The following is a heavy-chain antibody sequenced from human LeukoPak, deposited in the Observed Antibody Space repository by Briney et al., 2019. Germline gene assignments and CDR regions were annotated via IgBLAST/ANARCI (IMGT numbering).Heavy chain of an antibody. CDR3: ARDRYYYDSSGYLFDY. D-gene: IGHD3-22*01. CDR2: IHTSGST. V-gene: IGHV4-4*07. Sequence: KPSETLSLTCTVSGGSISSYYWSWMRQPAGKGLEWIGRIHTSGSTNYNPSLKSRVTMSGDTSKNQFSLKLSSVTAADTAVYYCARDRYYYDSSGYLFDYWGQGTLVTVSS. J-gene: IGHJ4*02. CDR1: GGSISSYY.